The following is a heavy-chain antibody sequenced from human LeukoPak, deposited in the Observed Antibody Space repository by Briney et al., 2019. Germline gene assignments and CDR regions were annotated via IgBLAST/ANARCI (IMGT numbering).Heavy chain of an antibody. V-gene: IGHV3-7*01. CDR1: GFTFSSYW. CDR2: IKQDGSEK. CDR3: ARASGDYVWGSYRFNPLDY. D-gene: IGHD3-16*02. Sequence: GGSLRLSCAASGFTFSSYWMSWVRQAPGKGLEWVANIKQDGSEKYYVDSVKGRFTISRDNAKNSLFLQMNSLRAEDTAVYYCARASGDYVWGSYRFNPLDYWGQGTLVTVSS. J-gene: IGHJ4*02.